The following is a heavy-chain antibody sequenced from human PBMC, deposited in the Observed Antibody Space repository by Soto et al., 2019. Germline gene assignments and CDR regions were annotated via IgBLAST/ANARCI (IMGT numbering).Heavy chain of an antibody. Sequence: GGSLRLSCAASGFTFGSYWMSWVRQAPEKGLEWLATIKMDASQKKYVDSVRGRFTVSRDNAKNSLYPQMDSLRAEDTAIYYCVSDGDVCSGSDCFRHFKYWGRGTRVTVSS. V-gene: IGHV3-7*03. D-gene: IGHD5-12*01. CDR1: GFTFGSYW. CDR3: VSDGDVCSGSDCFRHFKY. J-gene: IGHJ4*02. CDR2: IKMDASQK.